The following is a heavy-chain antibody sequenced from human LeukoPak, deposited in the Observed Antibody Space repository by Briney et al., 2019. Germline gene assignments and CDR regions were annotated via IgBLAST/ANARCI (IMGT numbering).Heavy chain of an antibody. CDR1: GVTFSGYW. D-gene: IGHD6-13*01. CDR2: LNTDGRTT. J-gene: IGHJ4*02. Sequence: GGSLRLSCAVSGVTFSGYWMHWVCHAPGKGLIWVSRLNTDGRTTNYADFVKGRFTISRDNARNTLYLHMNSLRPDDTAVYYCVRGTIAVGGTDYWGQGTLVTVSS. V-gene: IGHV3-74*01. CDR3: VRGTIAVGGTDY.